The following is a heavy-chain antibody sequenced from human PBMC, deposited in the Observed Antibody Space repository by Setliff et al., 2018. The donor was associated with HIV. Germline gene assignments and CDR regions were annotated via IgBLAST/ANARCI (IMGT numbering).Heavy chain of an antibody. D-gene: IGHD3-3*01. CDR1: GYTLTELS. Sequence: GASVKVSCKLSGYTLTELSRHWVRQAPGKGLEWMGGFDPEDGETIYAQKFQGRVTMTEDTSTDTAYMGLSRLRSEDTAVYYCAFRSGFHVGIDAWGQGTLVTVSS. CDR2: FDPEDGET. J-gene: IGHJ5*02. CDR3: AFRSGFHVGIDA. V-gene: IGHV1-24*01.